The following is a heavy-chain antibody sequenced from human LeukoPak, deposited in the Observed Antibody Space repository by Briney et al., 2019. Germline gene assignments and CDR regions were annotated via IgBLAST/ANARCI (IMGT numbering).Heavy chain of an antibody. CDR1: DSTFNSQG. J-gene: IGHJ3*02. Sequence: ASVKVSCKAFDSTFNSQGFSLVRQAPGQGLAWMGWISAYNGNTRFARKLQDRVSMTTDTSTTTAYMELRSLTSDDTATYYCARDSTLCRGTNCYQNDPFDIWGQGTMVTVSS. CDR3: ARDSTLCRGTNCYQNDPFDI. V-gene: IGHV1-18*01. D-gene: IGHD2-2*01. CDR2: ISAYNGNT.